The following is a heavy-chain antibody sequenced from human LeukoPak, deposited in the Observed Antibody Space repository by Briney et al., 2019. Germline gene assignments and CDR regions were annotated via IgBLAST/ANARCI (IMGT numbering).Heavy chain of an antibody. CDR2: IIPIFGTA. D-gene: IGHD6-19*01. Sequence: SVKVSCKASGGTFSSYAISWVRQAPGQGLEWMGGIIPIFGTANYAQKFQGSVTITADESTSTAYMELSSLRSEDTAVYYCARSHSSGWYARSYYYYYGMDVWGQGTTVTVSS. CDR1: GGTFSSYA. CDR3: ARSHSSGWYARSYYYYYGMDV. J-gene: IGHJ6*02. V-gene: IGHV1-69*13.